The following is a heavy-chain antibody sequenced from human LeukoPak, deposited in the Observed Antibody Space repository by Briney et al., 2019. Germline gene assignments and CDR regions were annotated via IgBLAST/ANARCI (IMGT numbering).Heavy chain of an antibody. Sequence: GGSLRLSSAASGFTFSGSSMDWVRQASGKGLEWVGRIGSKIDNYATAYVESVKGRFIISREDSKNTAYLQMNSLKTEDTAVYYCSSGHYGLDVWGQGTTVTVSS. V-gene: IGHV3-73*01. CDR1: GFTFSGSS. CDR3: SSGHYGLDV. J-gene: IGHJ6*02. CDR2: IGSKIDNYAT.